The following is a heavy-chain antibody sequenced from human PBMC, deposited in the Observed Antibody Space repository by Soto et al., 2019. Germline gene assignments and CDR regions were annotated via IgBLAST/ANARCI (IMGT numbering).Heavy chain of an antibody. D-gene: IGHD5-12*01. CDR2: IYHSGST. J-gene: IGHJ4*02. CDR1: GGSISSGGYS. CDR3: AAGGGLPRYY. Sequence: QLRLQESGSGLVKPSQTLSLTCAVSGGSISSGGYSWSWIRQPPGKGLEWIGYIYHSGSTYYNPSRKSRVTMSVDRSKNQFSLKLSSVTAADTAVCYCAAGGGLPRYYWGQGTLVTVSS. V-gene: IGHV4-30-2*01.